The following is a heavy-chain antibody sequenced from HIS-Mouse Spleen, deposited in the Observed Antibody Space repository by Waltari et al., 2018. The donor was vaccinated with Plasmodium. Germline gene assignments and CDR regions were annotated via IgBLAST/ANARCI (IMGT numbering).Heavy chain of an antibody. J-gene: IGHJ4*02. CDR1: GGSISSSSYY. V-gene: IGHV4-39*01. CDR2: IYYSGST. D-gene: IGHD1-26*01. Sequence: QLQLQESGPGLVKPSETLSLTCTVSGGSISSSSYYWGWIRQPPGKGLEWIGSIYYSGSTYHNPALKSRVTISVDTSKTQFALKLSSVTAADTAVYYCARRGGSYYYFDYWGQGTLVTVSS. CDR3: ARRGGSYYYFDY.